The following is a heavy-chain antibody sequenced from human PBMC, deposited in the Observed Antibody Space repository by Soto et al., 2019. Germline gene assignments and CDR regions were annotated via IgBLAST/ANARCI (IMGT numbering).Heavy chain of an antibody. V-gene: IGHV4-31*03. CDR3: ARGSYYDSSGYYGP. Sequence: SETLSLTCTVSGGSISSGGYYWTWIRQHPGKGLEWIGYIYYSGSTYYNPSPKSRVTISVDTSKNQFSLKLSSVTAADTAVYYCARGSYYDSSGYYGPWGQGTLVTVS. CDR1: GGSISSGGYY. CDR2: IYYSGST. D-gene: IGHD3-22*01. J-gene: IGHJ5*02.